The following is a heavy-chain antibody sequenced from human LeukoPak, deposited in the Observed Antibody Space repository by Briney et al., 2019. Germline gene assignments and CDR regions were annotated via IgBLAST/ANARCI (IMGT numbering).Heavy chain of an antibody. CDR3: ASLVVPAAPPIWIDP. Sequence: KSSETLSLTCTVSGGSISSSSYYWGWIRQPPGKGLEWIGSIYYSGSTYYNPSLKSRVTISVDTSKNQFSLKLSSATAADTAVYYCASLVVPAAPPIWIDPWGQGTLVTVSS. J-gene: IGHJ5*02. CDR1: GGSISSSSYY. V-gene: IGHV4-39*01. CDR2: IYYSGST. D-gene: IGHD2-2*01.